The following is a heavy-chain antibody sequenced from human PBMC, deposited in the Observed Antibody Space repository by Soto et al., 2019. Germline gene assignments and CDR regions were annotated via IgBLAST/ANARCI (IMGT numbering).Heavy chain of an antibody. CDR3: AGLRCEQNWVFGY. Sequence: SETLSLTCAVCGGCFSCYYWSWIRQPPVKGLEWIGEINHSGGTNYNPSLKSRVTISVDTSTNQFSLKLRSVTAADTAAFYCAGLRCEQNWVFGYWGQGTMFTVYS. V-gene: IGHV4-34*01. J-gene: IGHJ4*02. CDR1: GGCFSCYY. CDR2: INHSGGT. D-gene: IGHD7-27*01.